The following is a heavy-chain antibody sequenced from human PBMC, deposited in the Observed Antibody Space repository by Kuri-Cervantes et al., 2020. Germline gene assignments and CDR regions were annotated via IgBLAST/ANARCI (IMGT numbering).Heavy chain of an antibody. V-gene: IGHV3-23*01. CDR2: ISGSGGTI. J-gene: IGHJ4*02. CDR3: ARDRGMSPWYFDY. Sequence: GGSLRLSCAASGFTFSNYAMSWVRQAPGKGLEWVSAISGSGGTIYYADSVKGRFTISRDNAKNSLYLQMNSLRDEDTAVYYCARDRGMSPWYFDYWGQGTLVTVYS. D-gene: IGHD1-26*01. CDR1: GFTFSNYA.